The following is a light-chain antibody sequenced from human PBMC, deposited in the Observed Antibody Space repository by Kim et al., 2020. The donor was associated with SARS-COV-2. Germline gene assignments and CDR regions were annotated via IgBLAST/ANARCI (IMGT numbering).Light chain of an antibody. Sequence: GGTSTLTCGFGSRSLSTGYYPSLHQKTPGQAPRTLIYSTNTRSSGVPDRFSGSILGNKAALTITGAQADDESDYYCVLYVGSGISVFGGRTQLTVL. CDR2: STN. CDR1: SRSLSTGYY. V-gene: IGLV8-61*01. J-gene: IGLJ3*02. CDR3: VLYVGSGISV.